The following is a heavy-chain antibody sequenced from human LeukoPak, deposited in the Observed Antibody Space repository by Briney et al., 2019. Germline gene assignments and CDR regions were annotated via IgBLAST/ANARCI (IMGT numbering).Heavy chain of an antibody. D-gene: IGHD1-1*01. Sequence: PGGSLRLSCAASGFAVSSYYVTWVRQAPGKGLEWVSVIYSGGNTYYADSVKGRFPISRDNSKNTVYLQMNNLRAEDTAVYYCARGRLDNYFDYWGQGTLVTVSS. CDR3: ARGRLDNYFDY. CDR1: GFAVSSYY. CDR2: IYSGGNT. V-gene: IGHV3-66*02. J-gene: IGHJ4*02.